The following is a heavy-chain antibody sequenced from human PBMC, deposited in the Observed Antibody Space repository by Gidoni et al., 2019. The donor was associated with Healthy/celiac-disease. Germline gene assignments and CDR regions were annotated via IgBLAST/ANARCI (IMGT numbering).Heavy chain of an antibody. J-gene: IGHJ6*02. D-gene: IGHD6-6*01. CDR2: ISYDGSNK. Sequence: QVQLVESGGGVVQPGRSLRLSCAASGFTFSSYGMHWVRQAPGKGLEWVAVISYDGSNKYYADSVKGRFTISRDNSKNTLYLQMNSLRAEDTAVYYCAKSREGIAARGSYYYYYGMDVWGQGTTVTVSS. CDR3: AKSREGIAARGSYYYYYGMDV. CDR1: GFTFSSYG. V-gene: IGHV3-30*18.